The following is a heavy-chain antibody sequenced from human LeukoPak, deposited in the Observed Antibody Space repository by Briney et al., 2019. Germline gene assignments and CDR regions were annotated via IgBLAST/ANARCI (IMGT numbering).Heavy chain of an antibody. V-gene: IGHV1-18*01. CDR2: ISAYNGNT. J-gene: IGHJ3*02. Sequence: ASVKVSCKASGYTFTSYGISWVRQAPGQGLEWMGWISAYNGNTNYAQRLQGRVTMTTDTSTSTAYMELRSLRSGDTAVYYCARRLYGGNSGAFDIWGQGTMVTVSS. CDR1: GYTFTSYG. CDR3: ARRLYGGNSGAFDI. D-gene: IGHD4-23*01.